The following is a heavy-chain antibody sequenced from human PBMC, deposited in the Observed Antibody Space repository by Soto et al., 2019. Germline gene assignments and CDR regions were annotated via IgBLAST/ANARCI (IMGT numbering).Heavy chain of an antibody. V-gene: IGHV3-30-3*01. CDR2: ISYDGANK. Sequence: GGSLRLSCGASGFAFNSYAMHWVRQAPGKGLEWVARISYDGANKYNADSVKGRFTISRDNSKNTLYLQMNSLRAEDTAVYYCARALSDSSDYLDYWGQGTLVTVSS. CDR1: GFAFNSYA. D-gene: IGHD3-22*01. J-gene: IGHJ4*02. CDR3: ARALSDSSDYLDY.